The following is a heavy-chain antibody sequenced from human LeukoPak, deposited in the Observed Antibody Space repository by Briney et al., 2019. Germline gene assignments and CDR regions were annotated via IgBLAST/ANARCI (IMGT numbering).Heavy chain of an antibody. CDR2: ISGSGGST. V-gene: IGHV3-23*01. CDR1: GFTFSSYA. Sequence: PGGSLRLSCAASGFTFSSYAMSWVRQAPGKGLEWVSAISGSGGSTYYADSVKGRFTISRDNSKNTLYLQTNSLRAEDTAVYYCAKGRIGGTASPFDYWGQGTLVTVSS. D-gene: IGHD1-1*01. CDR3: AKGRIGGTASPFDY. J-gene: IGHJ4*02.